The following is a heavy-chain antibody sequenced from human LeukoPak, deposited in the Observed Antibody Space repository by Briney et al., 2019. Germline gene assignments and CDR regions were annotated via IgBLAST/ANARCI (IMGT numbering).Heavy chain of an antibody. V-gene: IGHV7-4-1*02. D-gene: IGHD2-2*01. CDR2: INTNTGNP. CDR1: GYTFTSYA. CDR3: ARVVVVPAAMSHYYGMDV. Sequence: GASVKVSCKASGYTFTSYAMNWVRQAPGQGLEWMGWINTNTGNPTYAQGFTGRFVFSLDTSVSTAYLQISSLKAEDTAVYYCARVVVVPAAMSHYYGMDVWGQGTTVTVSS. J-gene: IGHJ6*02.